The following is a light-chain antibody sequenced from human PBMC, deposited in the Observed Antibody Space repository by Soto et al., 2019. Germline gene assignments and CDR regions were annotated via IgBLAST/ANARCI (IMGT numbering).Light chain of an antibody. V-gene: IGLV2-14*03. CDR2: DVS. CDR1: NSDIGGYNY. CDR3: SSYTSRSTLGV. Sequence: QSALTQPASVSGSPGQSITISCTGTNSDIGGYNYVSWYQQHPGKAPKLMIYDVSNRPSGVSYRFSGSKSGNTASLTISGLRAEDEADYYCSSYTSRSTLGVFGGGTQLTVL. J-gene: IGLJ2*01.